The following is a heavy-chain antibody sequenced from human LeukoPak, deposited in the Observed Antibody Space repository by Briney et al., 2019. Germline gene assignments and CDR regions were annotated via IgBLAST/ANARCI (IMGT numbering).Heavy chain of an antibody. CDR3: AKDLEYYYGSGRDY. CDR2: ISYDGSNK. D-gene: IGHD3-10*01. V-gene: IGHV3-30*18. Sequence: GGSLRLSCAASGFTFSSYGMHWVRQAPGKGLEWVAVISYDGSNKYYADSVKGRFTISRDNSKNTLYLQMNSLRAEDTAVYYCAKDLEYYYGSGRDYWGQGTQVTVSS. J-gene: IGHJ4*02. CDR1: GFTFSSYG.